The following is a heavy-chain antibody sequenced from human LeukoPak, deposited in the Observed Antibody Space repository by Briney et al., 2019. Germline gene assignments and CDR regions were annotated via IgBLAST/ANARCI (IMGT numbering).Heavy chain of an antibody. CDR2: INHSGST. V-gene: IGHV4-34*01. D-gene: IGHD6-13*01. Sequence: SETLSLTCAVYGGPFSGYYWSWIRQPPGKGLEWIGEINHSGSTNYNPSLKSRVTISVDTSKNQFSLKLSSVTAADTAVYYCARGRLLAGIGYWGQGTLVTVSS. J-gene: IGHJ4*02. CDR3: ARGRLLAGIGY. CDR1: GGPFSGYY.